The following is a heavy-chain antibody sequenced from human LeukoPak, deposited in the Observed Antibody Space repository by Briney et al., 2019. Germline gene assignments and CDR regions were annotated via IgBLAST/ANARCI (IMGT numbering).Heavy chain of an antibody. D-gene: IGHD4-17*01. CDR1: GCSISSYY. V-gene: IGHV4-59*01. Sequence: PSETLSLTCTVSGCSISSYYWSWIRQPPGKGLEWVGYIYYSGSTNYNPSLKSRVTISVDTSKNKFSLKLSSVTAADTAVYYCSRDADDYGDYLDAFDIWGQGTMVTVSS. J-gene: IGHJ3*02. CDR3: SRDADDYGDYLDAFDI. CDR2: IYYSGST.